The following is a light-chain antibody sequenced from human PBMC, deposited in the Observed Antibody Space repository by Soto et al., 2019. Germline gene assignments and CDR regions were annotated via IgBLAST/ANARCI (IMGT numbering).Light chain of an antibody. V-gene: IGLV2-11*01. Sequence: QSALTQPRSVSGSPGQSIAIAFTGTSSDVGGYNYVSWYQQHPGKAPKLMIYDVTKRPSGVPDRFSGSKSGNTASLTISGLQAEDEADYCCCSYAGSYSYVFGTGTKVTVL. CDR3: CSYAGSYSYV. CDR2: DVT. J-gene: IGLJ1*01. CDR1: SSDVGGYNY.